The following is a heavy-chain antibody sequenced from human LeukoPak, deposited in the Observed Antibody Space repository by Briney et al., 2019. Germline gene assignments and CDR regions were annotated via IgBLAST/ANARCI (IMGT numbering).Heavy chain of an antibody. V-gene: IGHV4-34*01. D-gene: IGHD3-3*01. Sequence: SETLSLTCAVYGGSFSGYYWSWIRQPPGKGLEWIGEINHSGSTNYNPSLKSRVTISVDTSKNQFSLKLSSVTAADTAVYYCARGSYDFWSGYYANPRYFDYWGQGTLVTVSS. J-gene: IGHJ4*02. CDR1: GGSFSGYY. CDR3: ARGSYDFWSGYYANPRYFDY. CDR2: INHSGST.